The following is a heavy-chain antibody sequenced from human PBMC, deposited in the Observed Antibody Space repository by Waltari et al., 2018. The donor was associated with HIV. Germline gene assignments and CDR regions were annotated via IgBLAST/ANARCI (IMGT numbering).Heavy chain of an antibody. CDR3: AKTTMVTPYYYYGVDV. J-gene: IGHJ6*02. Sequence: QVQLVESGGGVVQPGGSLRLSCAASGFTFSHCGMHWVRQAPGKGLEWVAFIRYDGSDKYYADFVKGRFTISRDNSKNTLYLQTNSLRAEDTAVYYCAKTTMVTPYYYYGVDVWGQGATVTVSS. CDR2: IRYDGSDK. V-gene: IGHV3-30*02. D-gene: IGHD5-18*01. CDR1: GFTFSHCG.